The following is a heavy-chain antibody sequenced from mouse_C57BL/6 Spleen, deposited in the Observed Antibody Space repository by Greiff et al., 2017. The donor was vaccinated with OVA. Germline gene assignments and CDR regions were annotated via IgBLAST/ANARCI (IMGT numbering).Heavy chain of an antibody. J-gene: IGHJ2*01. CDR3: ARVYGSSYKFDY. CDR2: INPNNGGT. V-gene: IGHV1-26*01. D-gene: IGHD1-1*01. CDR1: GYTFTDYY. Sequence: VQLQQSGPELVKPGASVKISCKASGYTFTDYYKNWVKQSHGKSLEWIGDINPNNGGTSYNQKFKGKATLTVDKSSSTAYMELRSLTSEDSAVYYCARVYGSSYKFDYWGQGTTLTVSS.